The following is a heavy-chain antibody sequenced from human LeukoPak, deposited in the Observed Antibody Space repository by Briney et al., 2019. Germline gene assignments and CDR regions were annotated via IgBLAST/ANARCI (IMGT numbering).Heavy chain of an antibody. J-gene: IGHJ4*02. CDR2: ISYDGNNE. D-gene: IGHD3-16*01. V-gene: IGHV3-30*04. CDR3: ARFDYDYVWGGYPSHDY. CDR1: GFTFSSYA. Sequence: PGGSLRLSCAASGFTFSSYAMHWVRQAPGKGLEWVAVISYDGNNEYYADSAKGRFTVSRDNSRNTLYLQMNSLRVEDAAVYYCARFDYDYVWGGYPSHDYWGQGTLVAVSS.